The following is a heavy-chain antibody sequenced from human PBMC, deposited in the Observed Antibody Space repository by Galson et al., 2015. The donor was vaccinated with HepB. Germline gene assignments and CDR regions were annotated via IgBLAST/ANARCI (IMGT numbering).Heavy chain of an antibody. V-gene: IGHV3-11*01. D-gene: IGHD3-10*01. J-gene: IGHJ6*02. CDR2: ISSSGSTI. CDR3: ARDKYYGSGSYYNYYYYGMDV. Sequence: LRLSCAASGFTFSSYSMSWIRQAPGKGLEWVSYISSSGSTIYYADSVKGRFTISRDNAKNSLYLQMNSLRAEDTAVYYCARDKYYGSGSYYNYYYYGMDVWGQGTTVTVSS. CDR1: GFTFSSYS.